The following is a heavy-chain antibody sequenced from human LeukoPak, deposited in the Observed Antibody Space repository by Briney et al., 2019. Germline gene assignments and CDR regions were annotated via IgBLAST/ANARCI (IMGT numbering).Heavy chain of an antibody. CDR2: IYYSGST. CDR3: ARGRYDGDYKGGFYYLDF. J-gene: IGHJ4*02. D-gene: IGHD4-17*01. Sequence: SETLSLTCTVSGASISDYYWSWIRQPPGKGLEWIGYIYYSGSTKYNPSLKSRATISVDTSKNQFSLELSSVTAADTAVYYCARGRYDGDYKGGFYYLDFWGQGTLVTVSS. CDR1: GASISDYY. V-gene: IGHV4-59*01.